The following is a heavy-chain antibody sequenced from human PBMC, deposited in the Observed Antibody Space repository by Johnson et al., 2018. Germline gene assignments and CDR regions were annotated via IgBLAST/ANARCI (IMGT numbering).Heavy chain of an antibody. V-gene: IGHV3-21*01. CDR1: GFTFSSYS. CDR3: ARERVGGGWHYYYGMDV. D-gene: IGHD6-19*01. CDR2: ISSSSSYI. J-gene: IGHJ6*02. Sequence: QLVESGGGLVKPGGSLRLSCAASGFTFSSYSMNWVRQAPGKGLEWVSSISSSSSYIYYADSVKGRFTISRDNAKNSLYLQMNSLRAEDTAVYYCARERVGGGWHYYYGMDVWGQGTTVTVAS.